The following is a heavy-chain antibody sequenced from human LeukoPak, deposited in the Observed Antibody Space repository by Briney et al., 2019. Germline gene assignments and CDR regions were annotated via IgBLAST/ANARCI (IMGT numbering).Heavy chain of an antibody. CDR1: GFTFSSYA. CDR3: ARVHCSSTSCYRGFDY. CDR2: ISYDGSNK. D-gene: IGHD2-2*02. Sequence: GRSLRLSCAASGFTFSSYAMHWVRQAPGKGLEWVAVISYDGSNKYYADSVKGRFTISRDNSKNTLYLQMNSLRAEDTAVYYCARVHCSSTSCYRGFDYWGQGTLVTVSS. J-gene: IGHJ4*02. V-gene: IGHV3-30-3*01.